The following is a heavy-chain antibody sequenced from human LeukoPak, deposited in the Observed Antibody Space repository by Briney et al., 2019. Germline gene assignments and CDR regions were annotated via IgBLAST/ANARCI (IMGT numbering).Heavy chain of an antibody. CDR1: GFTFSSYA. Sequence: GGSLRLSCAASGFTFSSYAMSWVRQAPGKGLEWVSAISGSGGSTYYADSVEGRFTISRDNSKNTLYLQMNSLRAEDTAVYYCAKGPGCSSGWSSAEYFQHWGQGTLVTVSS. CDR3: AKGPGCSSGWSSAEYFQH. CDR2: ISGSGGST. D-gene: IGHD6-19*01. V-gene: IGHV3-23*01. J-gene: IGHJ1*01.